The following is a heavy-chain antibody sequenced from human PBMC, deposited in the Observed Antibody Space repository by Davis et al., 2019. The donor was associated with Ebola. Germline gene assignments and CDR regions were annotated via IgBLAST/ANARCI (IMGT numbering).Heavy chain of an antibody. CDR3: ARSSYQPDW. J-gene: IGHJ4*02. CDR2: INTDGSFT. CDR1: GFTFSSYW. Sequence: GESLKISCAASGFTFSSYWMHWVRQPPGKGLVWVSRINTDGSFTDYADSVKGRFTISRDNARNTVSLQMNSLRAEDTALYYCARSSYQPDWWGQGTLVTFSS. V-gene: IGHV3-74*01. D-gene: IGHD2-2*01.